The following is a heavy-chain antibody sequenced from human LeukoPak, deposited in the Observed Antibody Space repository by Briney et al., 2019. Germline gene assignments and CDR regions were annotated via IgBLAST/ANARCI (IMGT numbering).Heavy chain of an antibody. Sequence: SETLSLTYTVSGGSISSYYWSWIRQPPGKGLEWIGSIYYSGSTYYNPSLKSRVTISVDTSKNQFSLKLSSVTAADTAVYYCARLVPAAILDWFDPWGQGTLVTVSS. CDR2: IYYSGST. CDR3: ARLVPAAILDWFDP. J-gene: IGHJ5*02. CDR1: GGSISSYY. D-gene: IGHD2-2*01. V-gene: IGHV4-39*01.